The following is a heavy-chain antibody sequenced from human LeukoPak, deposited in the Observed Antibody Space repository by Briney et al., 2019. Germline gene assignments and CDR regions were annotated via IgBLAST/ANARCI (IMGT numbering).Heavy chain of an antibody. Sequence: GGTLRLSCAASGFTFRSYGMSWVRQAPGKGLEWVSAISGSGGSTYYADSVKGRFTISRDNSKNTLYLQMNSLRAEDTAVYYCAKDRRAYYDILTGYPFDPGGQGTLVTVSA. D-gene: IGHD3-9*01. V-gene: IGHV3-23*01. J-gene: IGHJ5*02. CDR3: AKDRRAYYDILTGYPFDP. CDR1: GFTFRSYG. CDR2: ISGSGGST.